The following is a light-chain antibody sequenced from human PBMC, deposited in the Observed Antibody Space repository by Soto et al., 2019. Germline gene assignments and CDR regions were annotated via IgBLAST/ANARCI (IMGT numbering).Light chain of an antibody. CDR1: QSVNVN. J-gene: IGKJ2*01. CDR2: GAS. CDR3: QQYNNWPPRT. V-gene: IGKV3-15*01. Sequence: EIVMTQSPATLSVSPGERASLSCRASQSVNVNLAWYQQKPGQAPRLLIYGASTRATGIPARFSGSGSGTEFTLTISSLQSEDFAVYYCQQYNNWPPRTFGQGTKLEIK.